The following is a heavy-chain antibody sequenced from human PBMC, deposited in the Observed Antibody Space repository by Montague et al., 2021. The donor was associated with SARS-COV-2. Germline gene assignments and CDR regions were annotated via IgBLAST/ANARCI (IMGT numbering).Heavy chain of an antibody. V-gene: IGHV4-59*01. J-gene: IGHJ5*02. CDR3: ARRDGHCSSTRCPHWFDP. D-gene: IGHD2-2*01. CDR1: GGSISSYY. CDR2: MSYGEST. Sequence: SETLSLTCTVSGGSISSYYWSWIRQPPGKGLEWIGHMSYGESTNYNPSLKSRVTISVDTSKNQLSLKVNSVTAADTAVYYCARRDGHCSSTRCPHWFDPWGQGTRVTVSS.